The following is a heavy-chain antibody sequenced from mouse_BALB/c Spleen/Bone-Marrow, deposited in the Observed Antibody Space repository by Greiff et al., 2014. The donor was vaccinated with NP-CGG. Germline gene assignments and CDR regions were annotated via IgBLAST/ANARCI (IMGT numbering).Heavy chain of an antibody. CDR1: GYTFTSYW. D-gene: IGHD1-1*02. CDR2: INPFTGYT. CDR3: ARWGGYYVDY. V-gene: IGHV1-7*01. J-gene: IGHJ2*01. Sequence: QVQLQQSGAELAKSGASVKMSCKASGYTFTSYWMHWVKQRPGQGLEWIGYINPFTGYTEYNQSFKDRATLTADKSSSIAYMQLSSLTSEDSVVYYCARWGGYYVDYWGQGTTLTVSS.